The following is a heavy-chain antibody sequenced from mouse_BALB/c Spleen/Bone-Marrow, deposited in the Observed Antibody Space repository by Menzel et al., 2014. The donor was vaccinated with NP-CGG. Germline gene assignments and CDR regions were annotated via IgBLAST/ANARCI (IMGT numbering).Heavy chain of an antibody. V-gene: IGHV14-3*02. CDR2: IDPAIFT. D-gene: IGHD2-14*01. Sequence: EVQGVESGAELVKPGASVKLSCTASGFNIRDTYLHWVKQRPEQGLDWIGRIDPAIFTKYDPKFQGKATITADTSSNTAYLHLSRLTSEDTGVYYCAGCRYGWYFDVWGAGTTVNVPS. J-gene: IGHJ1*01. CDR1: GFNIRDTY. CDR3: AGCRYGWYFDV.